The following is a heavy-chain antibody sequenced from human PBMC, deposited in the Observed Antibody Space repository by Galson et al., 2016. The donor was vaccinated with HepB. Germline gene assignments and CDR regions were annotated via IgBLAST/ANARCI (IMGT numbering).Heavy chain of an antibody. J-gene: IGHJ5*02. CDR2: IYYSGSA. CDR3: GRLVSRHCSSTSCYNWFDP. V-gene: IGHV4-39*01. D-gene: IGHD2-2*01. Sequence: ETLSLTCTVSGGSVTSTSNYWGWIRQPPGKGLEWIGSIYYSGSATYNPSVKSRVTMSVETSKNQFSLKVTSVTAADTAVYYCGRLVSRHCSSTSCYNWFDPWGQGTLVTVSS. CDR1: GGSVTSTSNY.